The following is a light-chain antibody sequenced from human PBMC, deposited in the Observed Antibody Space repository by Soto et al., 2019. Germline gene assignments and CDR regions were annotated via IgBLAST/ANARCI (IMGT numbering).Light chain of an antibody. V-gene: IGLV1-44*01. CDR2: SNN. CDR1: SSNIGSNT. CDR3: AAGDDSLNGHV. J-gene: IGLJ1*01. Sequence: QSVLTQPPSASGTPGQRVTISCSGSSSNIGSNTVNWYQQLPGTAPKLLIYSNNQRPSGVPDRFSGSKSGTSASLAISGLQSEDEADYYCAAGDDSLNGHVFGTGTKVTVL.